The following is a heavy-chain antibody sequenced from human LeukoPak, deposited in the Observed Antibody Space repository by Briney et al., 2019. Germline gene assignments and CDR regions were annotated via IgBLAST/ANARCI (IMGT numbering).Heavy chain of an antibody. CDR1: GFTFSSYA. V-gene: IGHV3-23*01. J-gene: IGHJ4*02. D-gene: IGHD3-10*01. CDR2: ISGSGGST. Sequence: GGSLRLSCAASGFTFSSYAMSWVRQAPGKGLEWVSAISGSGGSTYYADSVKGRFTISRDNSKNTLYLQMNSLRAEDTAVYYCARDYYGSGSRGFFDYWGQGTLVTVSS. CDR3: ARDYYGSGSRGFFDY.